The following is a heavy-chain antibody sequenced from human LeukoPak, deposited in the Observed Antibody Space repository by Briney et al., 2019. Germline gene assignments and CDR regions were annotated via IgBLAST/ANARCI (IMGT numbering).Heavy chain of an antibody. V-gene: IGHV4-59*08. Sequence: SETLSLTCTVSGGSISSYYWSWIGQPPGKGLEWIWYIYYSGSTNYNPSLKSRVTISVDTSKNQFSLKLSSVTAADTAVYYCARLDYYDSSGYYYPVFDYWGQGTLVTVSS. CDR3: ARLDYYDSSGYYYPVFDY. CDR1: GGSISSYY. J-gene: IGHJ4*02. D-gene: IGHD3-22*01. CDR2: IYYSGST.